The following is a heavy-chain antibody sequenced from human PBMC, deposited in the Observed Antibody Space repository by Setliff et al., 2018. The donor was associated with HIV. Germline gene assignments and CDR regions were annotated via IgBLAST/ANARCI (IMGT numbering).Heavy chain of an antibody. V-gene: IGHV4-59*08. CDR3: ARRTSPPSGLYSAYYMDV. CDR2: ISYSGST. CDR1: GGFISSYW. J-gene: IGHJ6*03. D-gene: IGHD1-26*01. Sequence: KASETLSLTCTVSGGFISSYWGSWIRQPPGKGLQWIGHISYSGSTNYIPSLKSRVTISVYTLKNQFSLKLSSVTATDTAVYYCARRTSPPSGLYSAYYMDVWGRGTTVTVSS.